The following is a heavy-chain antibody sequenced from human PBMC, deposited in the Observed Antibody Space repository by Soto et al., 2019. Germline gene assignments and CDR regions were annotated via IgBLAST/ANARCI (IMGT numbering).Heavy chain of an antibody. Sequence: QVQLVESGGGVVQPGRSPRLSCAASGFTFSSYGMHWVRQAPGKGLEWVAVISYDGSTKYYADSVKGRFTISRDNSKNTLYLQMNSLRAEDTAVYYCAKPGYCSSTSCYASGAFDIWGQGTMVTVSS. D-gene: IGHD2-2*03. J-gene: IGHJ3*02. CDR1: GFTFSSYG. CDR3: AKPGYCSSTSCYASGAFDI. V-gene: IGHV3-30*18. CDR2: ISYDGSTK.